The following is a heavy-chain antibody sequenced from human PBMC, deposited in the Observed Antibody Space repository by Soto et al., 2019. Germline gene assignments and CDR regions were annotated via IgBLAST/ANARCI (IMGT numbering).Heavy chain of an antibody. CDR3: ARLGPTVVTDERNWYFDL. V-gene: IGHV1-3*01. Sequence: QVQLVQSGAEVKKPGASVKVSCKASGYTFTSYAMHWVRQAPGQRLEWMGWINAGNGNTKYSQKFQGRVTITRDTSASTAYMELSSLRSEDTAVYYCARLGPTVVTDERNWYFDLWGRGTLVTVSS. D-gene: IGHD2-15*01. CDR1: GYTFTSYA. J-gene: IGHJ2*01. CDR2: INAGNGNT.